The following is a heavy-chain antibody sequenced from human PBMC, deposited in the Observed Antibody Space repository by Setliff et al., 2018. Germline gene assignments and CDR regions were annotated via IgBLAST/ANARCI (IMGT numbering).Heavy chain of an antibody. V-gene: IGHV4-59*01. J-gene: IGHJ6*03. Sequence: PSETLSLTCSVSGGSINRDYWSWIRQPPGKGLEWIGYIHYSGNTNYNPSLKSRVTISKXXXKNQLSLXLXXXXAXDXXXXYCAREPTHTGYYYLDVWGKGTTVTVSS. CDR2: IHYSGNT. CDR1: GGSINRDY. CDR3: AREPTHTGYYYLDV. D-gene: IGHD2-15*01.